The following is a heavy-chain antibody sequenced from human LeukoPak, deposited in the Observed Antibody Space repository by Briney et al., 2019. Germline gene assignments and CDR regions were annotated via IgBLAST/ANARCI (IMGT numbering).Heavy chain of an antibody. V-gene: IGHV3-23*01. CDR1: GFTFSTFA. Sequence: GGSLRLSCAASGFTFSTFAMSWVRQAPVKGLEWVSAISASDGSTYYADSVKGRFTISRDNSKNTLHLQMNSLRAEDTAVYYCARDPNSSSFLRYFDYWGQGTLVTVSS. CDR3: ARDPNSSSFLRYFDY. D-gene: IGHD6-13*01. J-gene: IGHJ4*02. CDR2: ISASDGST.